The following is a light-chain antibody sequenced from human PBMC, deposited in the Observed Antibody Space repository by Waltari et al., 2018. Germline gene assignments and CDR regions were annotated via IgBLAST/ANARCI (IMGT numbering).Light chain of an antibody. CDR2: DAS. CDR3: QRYDNLPIFA. CDR1: QDISNY. J-gene: IGKJ3*01. V-gene: IGKV1-33*01. Sequence: DIQMTQSPPSLSAFVGDRVIMTCQASQDISNYLNWYQQKPGKAPKLLIRDASNLETGVPTRFSGSQSRTDFTLTINSLQPEDVGTYYCQRYDNLPIFAFGPGTKVEIK.